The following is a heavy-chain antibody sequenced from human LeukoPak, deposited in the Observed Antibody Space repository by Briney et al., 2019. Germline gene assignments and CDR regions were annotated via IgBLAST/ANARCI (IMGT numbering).Heavy chain of an antibody. Sequence: RASVTVSCKAFGYTFTRNYMHWVRQAPGQGPEWMGVISPSGGSTTYAQKFQGRVALTRDMSTSTDYLELSSLRSEDTAVYYCARDNSVRDEAWWFNPWGQGTLVTVSS. J-gene: IGHJ5*02. V-gene: IGHV1-46*01. CDR1: GYTFTRNY. CDR2: ISPSGGST. CDR3: ARDNSVRDEAWWFNP. D-gene: IGHD5-24*01.